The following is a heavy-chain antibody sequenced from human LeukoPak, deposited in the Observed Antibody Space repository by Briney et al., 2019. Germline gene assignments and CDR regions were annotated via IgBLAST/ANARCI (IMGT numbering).Heavy chain of an antibody. CDR3: ARESHHWDY. D-gene: IGHD1-1*01. CDR1: GFTFSSYG. Sequence: PGGSLRLSCAASGFTFSSYGMHWVRQAPGKGLEWVAAIWYDGSNKYYADSVKGRFTISRDNSKNTLYLQMNSLRAEDTAVYYCARESHHWDYWGQGTLVTVSS. J-gene: IGHJ4*02. CDR2: IWYDGSNK. V-gene: IGHV3-33*01.